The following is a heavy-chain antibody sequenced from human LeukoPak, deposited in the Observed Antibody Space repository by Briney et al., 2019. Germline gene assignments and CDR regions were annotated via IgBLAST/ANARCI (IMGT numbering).Heavy chain of an antibody. V-gene: IGHV4-59*01. CDR2: IYYSGST. CDR1: GNSISSYY. D-gene: IGHD5-18*01. J-gene: IGHJ4*02. CDR3: ARVVRGHRFYCDY. Sequence: SETLSLTCTVSGNSISSYYWSWIRQPPGKGLEWIAYIYYSGSTNYNPSLKSRVTISVDTSKNQISLKLNSVTAADTAVYYCARVVRGHRFYCDYWGQGTLVTVSS.